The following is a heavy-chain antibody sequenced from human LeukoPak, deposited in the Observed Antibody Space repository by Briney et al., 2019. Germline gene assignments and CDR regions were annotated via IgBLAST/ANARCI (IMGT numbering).Heavy chain of an antibody. CDR3: AKDVYYYDSSGYYRLDY. CDR2: IRYDGSNK. CDR1: GFTFSSYG. D-gene: IGHD3-22*01. J-gene: IGHJ4*02. V-gene: IGHV3-30*02. Sequence: GGSLRLSCAASGFTFSSYGMHWVCQAPGKGLEWVAFIRYDGSNKYYADSVKGRFTISRDNSKNTLYLQMNSLRAEDTAVYYCAKDVYYYDSSGYYRLDYWGQGTLVTVSS.